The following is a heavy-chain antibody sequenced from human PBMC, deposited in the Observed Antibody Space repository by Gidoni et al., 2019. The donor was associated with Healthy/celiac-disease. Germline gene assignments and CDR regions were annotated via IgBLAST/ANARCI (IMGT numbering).Heavy chain of an antibody. CDR1: GYSISSGYY. V-gene: IGHV4-38-2*02. J-gene: IGHJ4*02. CDR3: ASEGYGDYGGY. CDR2: IYHSGST. D-gene: IGHD4-17*01. Sequence: QVQLQESGPGLVKPSETLSLTCTVSGYSISSGYYWGWIRQPPGKGLEWIGSIYHSGSTYYNPSLKSRVTISVDTSKNQFSLKLSSVTAADTAVYYCASEGYGDYGGYWGQGTLVTVSS.